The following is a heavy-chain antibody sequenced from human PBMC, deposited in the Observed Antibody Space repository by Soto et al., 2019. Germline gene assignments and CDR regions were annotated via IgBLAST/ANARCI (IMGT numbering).Heavy chain of an antibody. V-gene: IGHV1-69*01. Sequence: QVQLVQSGAEVKKPGSSVKVSCKASGGTFSSYAISWVRQAPGQGLEWMGGIIPIFGTANYAQKFQGRVTITADESTSTADMELSSLRSEDTAVYYCATGGLSARHRKRGAFDIWGQWTMVTVSS. CDR2: IIPIFGTA. CDR3: ATGGLSARHRKRGAFDI. CDR1: GGTFSSYA. J-gene: IGHJ3*02. D-gene: IGHD3-16*01.